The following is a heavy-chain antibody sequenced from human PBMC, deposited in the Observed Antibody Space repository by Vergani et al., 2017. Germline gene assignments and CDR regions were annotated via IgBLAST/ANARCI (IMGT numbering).Heavy chain of an antibody. CDR3: VRDRGLCAGGRCYTEAWDY. V-gene: IGHV3-30-3*01. J-gene: IGHJ4*02. Sequence: QVQLVESGGGVVQPGTSLRLSCVVSGYALNRHAMYWVRQAPCKGLEWVVGISFDGTNEYYPDLVKGRFTISRDIAKNTLYLQVRSLRLEDTGVYHCVRDRGLCAGGRCYTEAWDYWGQGTPVTVSS. CDR1: GYALNRHA. D-gene: IGHD2-2*02. CDR2: ISFDGTNE.